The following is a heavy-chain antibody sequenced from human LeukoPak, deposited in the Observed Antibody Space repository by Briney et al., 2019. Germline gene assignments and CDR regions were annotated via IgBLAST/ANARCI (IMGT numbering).Heavy chain of an antibody. D-gene: IGHD3-10*01. V-gene: IGHV3-11*04. CDR1: GFTFSDYY. Sequence: GGSLRLSCAASGFTFSDYYMSWIRQAPGKGLEWVSYISSSGSTIYYADSVKGRFTISRDNAKNSLYLQMNSLRAEDTAVYYCARDKGYYYGSGSHSPPNWFDPWGQGTLVTVSS. J-gene: IGHJ5*02. CDR2: ISSSGSTI. CDR3: ARDKGYYYGSGSHSPPNWFDP.